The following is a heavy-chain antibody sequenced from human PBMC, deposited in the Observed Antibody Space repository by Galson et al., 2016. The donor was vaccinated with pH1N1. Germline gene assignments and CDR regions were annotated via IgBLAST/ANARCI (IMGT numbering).Heavy chain of an antibody. D-gene: IGHD1-1*01. CDR1: GYSFTSYW. CDR3: ARHVALDPPVEYHYIDV. J-gene: IGHJ6*03. V-gene: IGHV5-51*01. CDR2: IFPGDSDT. Sequence: QSGAEVKKPGESLKISCKGSGYSFTSYWIGWVRQMPGKGLEWMGIIFPGDSDTRYSPSFQGQVTISADKSIRTTYLQWSSLKASDTAIYYCARHVALDPPVEYHYIDVWGKGTTVIVSS.